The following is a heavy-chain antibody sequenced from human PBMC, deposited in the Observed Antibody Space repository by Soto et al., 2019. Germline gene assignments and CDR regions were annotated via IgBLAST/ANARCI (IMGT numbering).Heavy chain of an antibody. J-gene: IGHJ4*02. Sequence: QVQLVQSGAEVKKPGASVKVSCKTSGYTFTSYHISWVRQAPGQGLEWMGWISAYNTNTNYAQKFQGRDTTTTDTVTSTASMSLRRLRSDDTAVYYCARDTTPTDYWGQGTLVTVSS. D-gene: IGHD1-1*01. CDR1: GYTFTSYH. CDR2: ISAYNTNT. V-gene: IGHV1-18*01. CDR3: ARDTTPTDY.